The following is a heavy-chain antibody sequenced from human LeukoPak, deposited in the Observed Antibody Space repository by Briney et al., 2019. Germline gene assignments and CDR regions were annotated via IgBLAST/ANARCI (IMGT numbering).Heavy chain of an antibody. CDR2: ISSSSSYI. Sequence: GGSLRLSCAASGFTFSSYSMNWVRQAPGKGLEWVSSISSSSSYIYYADSVKGRFTISRDNAKNSLYLQMNSLRAEDTAVYYCAREDSSSEAFDIWGQGAMVTVSS. D-gene: IGHD6-6*01. CDR3: AREDSSSEAFDI. CDR1: GFTFSSYS. V-gene: IGHV3-21*01. J-gene: IGHJ3*02.